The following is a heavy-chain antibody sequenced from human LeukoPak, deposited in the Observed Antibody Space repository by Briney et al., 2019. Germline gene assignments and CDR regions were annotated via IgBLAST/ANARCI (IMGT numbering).Heavy chain of an antibody. D-gene: IGHD6-19*01. V-gene: IGHV3-23*01. J-gene: IGHJ4*02. CDR1: GFTFSSYA. CDR3: AKATGYSSGCFDY. CDR2: ISGSGGST. Sequence: GGPLRLSCAASGFTFSSYAMSWVRQAPGKGLEWVSAISGSGGSTYYADSVKGRFTISRDNSKNTLYLQMNSLRAEDTAVYYCAKATGYSSGCFDYWGQGTLVTVSS.